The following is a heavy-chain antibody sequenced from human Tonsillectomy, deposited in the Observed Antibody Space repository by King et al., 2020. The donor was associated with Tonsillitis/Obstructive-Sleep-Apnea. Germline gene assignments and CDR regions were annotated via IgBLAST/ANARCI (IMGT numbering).Heavy chain of an antibody. CDR2: ISPTSGKT. D-gene: IGHD5-18*01. J-gene: IGHJ6*03. V-gene: IGHV1-8*01. Sequence: QLVQSGAEVKKPGASVRVSCKASGFTFTNYDINWVRQAPGQGLEWVGWISPTSGKTGFAQKFQGRVTVTRDTSISTAYMDLSSLRYEDTAEYYCARGKRDSHALVFYYYMDVWGKGTTVTVSS. CDR1: GFTFTNYD. CDR3: ARGKRDSHALVFYYYMDV.